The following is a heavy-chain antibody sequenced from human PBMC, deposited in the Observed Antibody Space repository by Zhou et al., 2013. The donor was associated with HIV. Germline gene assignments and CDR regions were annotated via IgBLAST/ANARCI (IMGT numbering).Heavy chain of an antibody. V-gene: IGHV1-18*01. J-gene: IGHJ5*02. CDR1: NYTFNNHG. CDR3: ARDQPKPYYYDSRGYYYSGHNWFDP. CDR2: ISGYNGNT. D-gene: IGHD3-22*01. Sequence: QVQLVQSGAEVKKPGASVKVSCKASNYTFNNHGIIWVRQAPGQGLEWMGWISGYNGNTKYAQKFQGRVTMTTDTSTSTAYMELRSLRSEDTAVYYCARDQPKPYYYDSRGYYYSGHNWFDPWGQGTLVTVSS.